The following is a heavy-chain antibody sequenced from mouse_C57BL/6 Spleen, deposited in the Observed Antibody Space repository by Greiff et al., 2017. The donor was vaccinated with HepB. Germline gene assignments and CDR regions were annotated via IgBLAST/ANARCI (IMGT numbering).Heavy chain of an antibody. CDR2: INPNNGGT. Sequence: EVQLQQSGPELVKPGASVKISCKASGYTFTDYYMNWVKQSHGKSLEWIGDINPNNGGTSYNQKFKGKATLTVDKSSSTAYMELRSLTSEDSAVYDCARSPIYYYGSSYSSYWYFDVWGTGTTVTVSS. J-gene: IGHJ1*03. CDR1: GYTFTDYY. D-gene: IGHD1-1*01. V-gene: IGHV1-26*01. CDR3: ARSPIYYYGSSYSSYWYFDV.